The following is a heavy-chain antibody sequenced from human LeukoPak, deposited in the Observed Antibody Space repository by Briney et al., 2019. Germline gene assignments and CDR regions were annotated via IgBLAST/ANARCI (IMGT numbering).Heavy chain of an antibody. J-gene: IGHJ4*02. CDR1: GYTFTGYY. CDR2: MNPDRGGT. CDR3: ASVDGGNSEYFDY. V-gene: IGHV1-2*02. Sequence: ASVKVSCKASGYTFTGYYIHWVRQTPGQGLEWMGWMNPDRGGTYFAQKFQGRVTMTRDKSISTAYMELSRLRSDDTAVYYCASVDGGNSEYFDYWGQGTLVTVSS. D-gene: IGHD4-23*01.